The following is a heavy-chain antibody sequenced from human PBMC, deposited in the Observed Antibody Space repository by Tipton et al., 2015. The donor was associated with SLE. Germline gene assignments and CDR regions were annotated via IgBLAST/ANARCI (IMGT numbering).Heavy chain of an antibody. D-gene: IGHD6-25*01. J-gene: IGHJ1*01. Sequence: TLSLTCTVSGYSISSGYYWGWIRQPPGKGLEWIGEINHSGSTNYNPSLKSRVTISVDTSKNQFSLKLSSVTAADTAVYYCARGPRTLPGCYSSGEYFQHWGQGTLVTVSS. CDR2: INHSGST. CDR1: GYSISSGYY. CDR3: ARGPRTLPGCYSSGEYFQH. V-gene: IGHV4-38-2*02.